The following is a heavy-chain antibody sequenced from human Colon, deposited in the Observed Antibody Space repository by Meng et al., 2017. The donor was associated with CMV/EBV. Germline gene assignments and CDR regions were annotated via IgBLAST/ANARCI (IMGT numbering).Heavy chain of an antibody. Sequence: GESLKISCEVSGFNFNFYWMSWVRQAPGKGLEWVANINRDGSEKNYVDSVKGRFTVSRDNVKNSLYLQMNSLRVEDMAVYYCAKGQGIIYDWGQGTLVTVFS. CDR2: INRDGSEK. CDR3: AKGQGIIYD. J-gene: IGHJ4*02. CDR1: GFNFNFYW. V-gene: IGHV3-7*01. D-gene: IGHD5/OR15-5a*01.